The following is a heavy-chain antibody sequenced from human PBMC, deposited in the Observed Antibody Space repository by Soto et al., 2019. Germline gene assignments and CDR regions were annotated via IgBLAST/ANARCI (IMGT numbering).Heavy chain of an antibody. D-gene: IGHD2-21*02. V-gene: IGHV3-23*01. Sequence: EVQLLESGGGLVQPGGSLRLSCAASGFTFSSYAMSWVRQAPGKGLEWVSAISGSGGSTYYADSVKGRFTISRDNSKNTQYPQKDKLSAEGTAVYYGEKAVTAPNYYYCDMDVWGKGTTVTVSS. J-gene: IGHJ6*03. CDR2: ISGSGGST. CDR1: GFTFSSYA. CDR3: EKAVTAPNYYYCDMDV.